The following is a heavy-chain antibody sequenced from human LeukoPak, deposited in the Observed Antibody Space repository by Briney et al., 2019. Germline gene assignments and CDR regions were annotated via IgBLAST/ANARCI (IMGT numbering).Heavy chain of an antibody. Sequence: GGSLRLSCAASGFTFSDYYMSWIRQAPGKGLEWVSYISSSRSYTNYADSVKGRFTISRDNAKNSLYLQMNSLRAEDTAVYYCARLGWATAPLDYWGQGTLVTVSS. V-gene: IGHV3-11*06. D-gene: IGHD5-12*01. CDR2: ISSSRSYT. J-gene: IGHJ4*02. CDR3: ARLGWATAPLDY. CDR1: GFTFSDYY.